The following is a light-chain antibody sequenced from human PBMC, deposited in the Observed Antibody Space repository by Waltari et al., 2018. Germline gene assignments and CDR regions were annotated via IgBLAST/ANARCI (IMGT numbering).Light chain of an antibody. CDR1: QTVRTTY. V-gene: IGKV3-20*01. CDR2: GAS. Sequence: EIVLTQSPGTLSLSPGERATLSCRASQTVRTTYLAWYQQKPGQAPTLLIYGASSRATGIPDMFSGSGSGTDFSLTISSLEPEDFAVYYCQQYDISPLTFGGGTKVEMK. J-gene: IGKJ4*01. CDR3: QQYDISPLT.